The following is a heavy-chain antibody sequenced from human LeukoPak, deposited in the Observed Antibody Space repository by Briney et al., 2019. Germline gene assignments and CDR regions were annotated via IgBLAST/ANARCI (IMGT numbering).Heavy chain of an antibody. Sequence: SETLSLTCTVSGGSISSGGYYWSWIRQHPGNGLEWIGYIYYSGSTYYNPSLKSRVTISVDTSRNQCSLQLSSVTAADTAVYYCASDGGVHTNFDYWGQGTLVTVSS. V-gene: IGHV4-31*03. CDR2: IYYSGST. J-gene: IGHJ4*02. CDR3: ASDGGVHTNFDY. D-gene: IGHD2-8*02. CDR1: GGSISSGGYY.